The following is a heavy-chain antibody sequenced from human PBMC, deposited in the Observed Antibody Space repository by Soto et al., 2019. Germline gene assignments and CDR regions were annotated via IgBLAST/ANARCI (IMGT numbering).Heavy chain of an antibody. CDR1: GFTFSIYA. Sequence: GGSLRLSCAASGFTFSIYAMSWVRQAPGKGLEWVPTIGGSGGGTSYADSVRGRFTISRDNSRNTLYLQMNSLRAEDTAVYYCAKDAPGSGWLSDYWGRGTLVTVSS. CDR2: IGGSGGGT. V-gene: IGHV3-23*01. J-gene: IGHJ4*02. CDR3: AKDAPGSGWLSDY. D-gene: IGHD3-22*01.